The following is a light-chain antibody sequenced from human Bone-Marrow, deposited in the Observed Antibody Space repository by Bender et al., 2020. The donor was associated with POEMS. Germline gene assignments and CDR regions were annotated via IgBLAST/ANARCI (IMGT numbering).Light chain of an antibody. CDR2: EVR. CDR1: SSDVGAYNL. Sequence: QSALTQPASVSGSPGQSITISCTGASSDVGAYNLVSWYQQHPGKAPKLLIYEVRKRPSGISYRFSGSRSGNTASLTISGLQADDEADYYCSSYTRSNTRVFGGGTKLTVL. CDR3: SSYTRSNTRV. J-gene: IGLJ3*02. V-gene: IGLV2-14*02.